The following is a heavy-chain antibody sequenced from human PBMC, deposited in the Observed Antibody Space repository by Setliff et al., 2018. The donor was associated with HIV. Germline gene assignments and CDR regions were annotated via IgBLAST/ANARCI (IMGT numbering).Heavy chain of an antibody. CDR3: VIVPLYENVYDNIWGSYRPLDY. J-gene: IGHJ4*02. Sequence: ASVKVSCKASAYTFVDYYMHWVQQAPGKGLEWMGRVDPDDGETIYAEKFQDRLTITADASTDTTYMELSSLRSEDTAVYYCVIVPLYENVYDNIWGSYRPLDYWGQETLVTVSS. CDR1: AYTFVDYY. V-gene: IGHV1-69-2*01. D-gene: IGHD3-16*02. CDR2: VDPDDGET.